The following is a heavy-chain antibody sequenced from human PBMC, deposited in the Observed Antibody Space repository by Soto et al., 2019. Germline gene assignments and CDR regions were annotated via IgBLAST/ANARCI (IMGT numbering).Heavy chain of an antibody. D-gene: IGHD3-22*01. J-gene: IGHJ6*02. V-gene: IGHV1-69*12. CDR3: AGHSSGVPGYYYGMDV. Sequence: QVQLVQSGAEVKKPGSSVKVSCKASGGTFSSYAMSWVRQAPGQGIEWMGGIIPIFGTADYAQKFQGRVTITADESTSTAYMELSSLRSEDTAVYYCAGHSSGVPGYYYGMDVWGQGTTVTVSS. CDR2: IIPIFGTA. CDR1: GGTFSSYA.